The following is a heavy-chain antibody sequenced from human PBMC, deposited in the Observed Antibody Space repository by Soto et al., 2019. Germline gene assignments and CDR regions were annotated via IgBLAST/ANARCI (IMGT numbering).Heavy chain of an antibody. CDR3: ARSLGYCSSTSCPTGTWFDP. CDR1: GFTFSSYW. V-gene: IGHV3-7*03. J-gene: IGHJ5*02. CDR2: IKQDGSEK. D-gene: IGHD2-2*01. Sequence: LRLSCAASGFTFSSYWMSWVRQAPGKGLEWVANIKQDGSEKYYVDSVKGRFTISRDNAKNSLYLQMNSLRAEDTAVYYCARSLGYCSSTSCPTGTWFDPWGQGTLVTVSS.